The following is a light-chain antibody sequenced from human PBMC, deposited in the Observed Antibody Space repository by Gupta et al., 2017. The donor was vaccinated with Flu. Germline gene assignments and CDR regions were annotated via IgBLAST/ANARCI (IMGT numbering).Light chain of an antibody. Sequence: QSALTQPASVSGSPGQSTTISCTGSSSDVGGYNYVPWYQQHPGNAPKLMIYEVSNRPSGVSNRFSGSKSGNTASLTISGLQAEDEADYYCSSYASTSTLDVFGTGTKVTV. V-gene: IGLV2-14*01. CDR2: EVS. CDR1: SSDVGGYNY. CDR3: SSYASTSTLDV. J-gene: IGLJ1*01.